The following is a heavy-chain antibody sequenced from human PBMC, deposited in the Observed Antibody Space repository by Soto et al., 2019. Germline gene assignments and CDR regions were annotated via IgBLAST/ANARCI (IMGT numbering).Heavy chain of an antibody. J-gene: IGHJ6*02. CDR1: GFSFSSST. CDR2: IGRSGSSI. V-gene: IGHV3-21*02. D-gene: IGHD3-16*01. CDR3: VREALVPGLMKDSYYYGMDV. Sequence: EVQLVESGGGLVKAGGSLRLSCVASGFSFSSSTMDWVRQAPGRGLDWVASIGRSGSSIYYADGVKGRFIISRDDAQGSVSLQMNSLSVEDSGMYFCVREALVPGLMKDSYYYGMDVWGQGTTVTVS.